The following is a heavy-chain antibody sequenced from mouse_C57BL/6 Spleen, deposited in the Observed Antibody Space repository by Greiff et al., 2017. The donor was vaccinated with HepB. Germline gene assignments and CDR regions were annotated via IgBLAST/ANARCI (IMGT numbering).Heavy chain of an antibody. CDR2: IDPSDSET. CDR1: GYTFTSYW. CDR3: AREGLLLRGAMDY. V-gene: IGHV1-52*01. J-gene: IGHJ4*01. Sequence: VQLQQPGAELVRPGSSVKLSCKASGYTFTSYWMHWVKQRPIQGLEWIGNIDPSDSETHYNQKFKDKATLTVDKSSSTAYMQLSSLTSEDSAVYYCAREGLLLRGAMDYWGQGTSVTVSS. D-gene: IGHD1-1*01.